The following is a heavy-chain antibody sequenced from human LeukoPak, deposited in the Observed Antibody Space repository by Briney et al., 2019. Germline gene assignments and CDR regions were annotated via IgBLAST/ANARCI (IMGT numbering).Heavy chain of an antibody. CDR3: ARDGQQAGVGFFDY. J-gene: IGHJ4*02. Sequence: SSGKVSCKASGGTFSSYAISWVRQAPGQGLELMGGIIPIFGTANYAQKFQGRVTITADESTSTAYMELSSLRSEDTAVYYCARDGQQAGVGFFDYWGQGTLVTVSS. V-gene: IGHV1-69*13. CDR1: GGTFSSYA. CDR2: IIPIFGTA. D-gene: IGHD3-10*01.